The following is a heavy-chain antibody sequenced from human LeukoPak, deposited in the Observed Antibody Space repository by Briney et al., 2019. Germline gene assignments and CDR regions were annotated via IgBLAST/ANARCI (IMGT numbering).Heavy chain of an antibody. CDR2: ISNSGGGT. CDR1: GFTFSSYA. CDR3: AKGTMDGGQYYYDSS. Sequence: GGSLRLSCVASGFTFSSYAMSWVRQAPGKGLEWVSAISNSGGGTYYADSVKGRFTTSRDNSKNTLYLQINSLRAEDTAVYYCAKGTMDGGQYYYDSSGGQGTLVTVSS. J-gene: IGHJ4*02. D-gene: IGHD3-22*01. V-gene: IGHV3-23*01.